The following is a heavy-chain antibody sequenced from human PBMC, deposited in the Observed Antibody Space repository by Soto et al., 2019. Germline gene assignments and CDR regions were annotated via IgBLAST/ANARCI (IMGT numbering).Heavy chain of an antibody. CDR2: IYYSGST. D-gene: IGHD3-22*01. CDR1: GGSISSSSYY. J-gene: IGHJ4*02. Sequence: PSETLSLTCTVSGGSISSSSYYWGWIRQPPGKGLEWIGSIYYSGSTYYNPSLKSRVTISVDTSKNQFSLKLSSVTAADTAVYYCARLGYGSSGYSDYWGQGTLVTVSS. CDR3: ARLGYGSSGYSDY. V-gene: IGHV4-39*01.